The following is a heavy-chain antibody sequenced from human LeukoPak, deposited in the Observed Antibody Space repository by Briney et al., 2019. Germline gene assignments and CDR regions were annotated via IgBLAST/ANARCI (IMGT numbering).Heavy chain of an antibody. D-gene: IGHD3-22*01. Sequence: SVKVSCKASGGTFSSYAISWVRQAPGQGLEWMGRIIPILGIANYAQKFQGRVTITADKSTSTAYMELSSLRSEDTAVYYCARETMIVVVITISAFDIWGQGTMVTVSS. CDR3: ARETMIVVVITISAFDI. CDR1: GGTFSSYA. CDR2: IIPILGIA. J-gene: IGHJ3*02. V-gene: IGHV1-69*04.